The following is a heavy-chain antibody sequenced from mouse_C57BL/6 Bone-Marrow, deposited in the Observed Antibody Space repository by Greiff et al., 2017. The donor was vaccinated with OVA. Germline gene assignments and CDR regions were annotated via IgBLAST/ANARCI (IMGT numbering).Heavy chain of an antibody. D-gene: IGHD2-4*01. CDR1: GYSFTDYN. CDR3: ARQGDDYDGRGAMDY. CDR2: INPNYGTT. V-gene: IGHV1-39*01. Sequence: EVKLMESGPELVKPGASVKISCKASGYSFTDYNMNWVKQSNGKSLEWIGVINPNYGTTSYNQKFKGKATLTVDQSSSTAYMQLNSLTSEDSAVYYGARQGDDYDGRGAMDYWGQGTSVTVSS. J-gene: IGHJ4*01.